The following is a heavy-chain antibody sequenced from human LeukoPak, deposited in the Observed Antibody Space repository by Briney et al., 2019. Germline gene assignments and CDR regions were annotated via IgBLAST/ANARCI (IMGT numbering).Heavy chain of an antibody. Sequence: GGSLRLSCAASGFTFIDSAMTWVRQAAGKGLDWVSSISGSADSTNYADSVKGRFTISRDNSKNMVWLQMNSLRAEDTAVYYCVRGRVFVDYWGQGTLVTVSS. CDR2: ISGSADST. CDR3: VRGRVFVDY. D-gene: IGHD3-16*01. J-gene: IGHJ4*02. CDR1: GFTFIDSA. V-gene: IGHV3-23*01.